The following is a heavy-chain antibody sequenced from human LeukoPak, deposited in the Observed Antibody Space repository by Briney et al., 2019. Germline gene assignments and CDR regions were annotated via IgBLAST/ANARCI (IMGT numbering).Heavy chain of an antibody. Sequence: PGGSLRLSCAASGFTFTSYWMHWVRQAPGKRLVWLSRINTDGTITSYADSLEGRFTISRDNAKNTVYLQMNSLRTGDTAVYYCARPGVGFDYWGQGALVTVSS. V-gene: IGHV3-74*01. CDR2: INTDGTIT. CDR3: ARPGVGFDY. J-gene: IGHJ4*02. CDR1: GFTFTSYW.